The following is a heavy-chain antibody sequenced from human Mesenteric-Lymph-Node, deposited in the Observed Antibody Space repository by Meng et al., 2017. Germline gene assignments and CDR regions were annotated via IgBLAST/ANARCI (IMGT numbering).Heavy chain of an antibody. D-gene: IGHD5-12*01. CDR1: GYTFTGYY. V-gene: IGHV1-2*06. CDR3: ARGGYVAKRFDY. CDR2: THPSNGVT. J-gene: IGHJ4*02. Sequence: ASVKVSCKASGYTFTGYYIHWVRQAPGQGLEWMGRTHPSNGVTNYAQKFQGRVTLTRDTSISTGYMVMSGLKSDDTAVYYCARGGYVAKRFDYWGQGTLVTVSS.